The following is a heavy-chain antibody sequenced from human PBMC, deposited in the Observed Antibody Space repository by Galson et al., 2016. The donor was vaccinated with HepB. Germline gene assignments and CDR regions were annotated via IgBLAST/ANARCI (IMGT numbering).Heavy chain of an antibody. CDR1: GGTFSSYT. D-gene: IGHD3-9*01. CDR3: ATEGGAYGSTGYYYDH. CDR2: IIPLSGTA. J-gene: IGHJ4*02. Sequence: SVKVSCKASGGTFSSYTITWVRQAPGQGLKWMGGIIPLSGTANYAKNLKGRVTITADKSATTAYMELSSLRPEDTALYYCATEGGAYGSTGYYYDHWGQGTLVTVAS. V-gene: IGHV1-69*06.